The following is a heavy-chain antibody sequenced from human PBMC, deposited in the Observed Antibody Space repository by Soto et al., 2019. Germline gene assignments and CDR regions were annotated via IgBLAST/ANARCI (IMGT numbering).Heavy chain of an antibody. D-gene: IGHD3-22*01. CDR1: GGSISSGDYY. CDR2: IYYSGST. Sequence: QVQLQESGPGLVKPSQTLSLTCTVSGGSISSGDYYWSWIRQPPGKGLEWIGYIYYSGSTYYNPSLKSRVTISVDPSKNQFSLKLSCVAAADTDVYDCARGRYYDSSGYYGYWGQGTLVTVSS. CDR3: ARGRYYDSSGYYGY. V-gene: IGHV4-30-4*01. J-gene: IGHJ4*02.